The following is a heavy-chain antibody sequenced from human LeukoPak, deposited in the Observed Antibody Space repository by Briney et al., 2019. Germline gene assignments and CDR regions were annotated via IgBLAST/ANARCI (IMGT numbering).Heavy chain of an antibody. J-gene: IGHJ4*02. CDR3: TRERSTVTFDY. D-gene: IGHD4-17*01. Sequence: SETLSLTCTVPGGSISPHYWTWIRQTPGKGLEWIGYVYYNGLTSYNASLRSRLILSVDTARNQVSLKLTSVTAADTAVYYCTRERSTVTFDYWGQGTLVTVSS. CDR2: VYYNGLT. V-gene: IGHV4-59*11. CDR1: GGSISPHY.